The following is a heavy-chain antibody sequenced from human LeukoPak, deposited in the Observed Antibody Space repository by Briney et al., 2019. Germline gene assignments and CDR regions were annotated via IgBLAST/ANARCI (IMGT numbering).Heavy chain of an antibody. CDR1: GFTFSKYS. CDR2: INTDGTVT. D-gene: IGHD6-19*01. V-gene: IGHV3-74*01. Sequence: PGGSLRLSCAASGFTFSKYSMLWVRQAPGKGLESVSRINTDGTVTTYADSVKGRFTVSRDNADNTMFLRMNSVRDEDTAVYYCATKQWLAPPPDSWGQGTPVTVSS. CDR3: ATKQWLAPPPDS. J-gene: IGHJ4*02.